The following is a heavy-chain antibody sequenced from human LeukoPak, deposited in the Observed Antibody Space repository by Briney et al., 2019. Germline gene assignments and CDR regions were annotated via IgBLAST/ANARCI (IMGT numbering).Heavy chain of an antibody. CDR2: MNPNSGNT. D-gene: IGHD1-26*01. Sequence: ASVKVSCKASGYTFTSYDINWVRQATGQGLEWMGWMNPNSGNTNYAQKLQGRVTMTTDTSTSTAYMELRSLRSDDTAVYYCARSPRGSSPGPIYYFDYWGQGTLVTVSS. J-gene: IGHJ4*02. CDR3: ARSPRGSSPGPIYYFDY. V-gene: IGHV1-18*01. CDR1: GYTFTSYD.